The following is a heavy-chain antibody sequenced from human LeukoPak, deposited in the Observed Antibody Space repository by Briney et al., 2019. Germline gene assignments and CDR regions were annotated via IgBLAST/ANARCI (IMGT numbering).Heavy chain of an antibody. Sequence: ASVKVSCKASGYTFTGYYMHWVRQAPGQGLEWMGWINPNSGGTNYAQKFQGRVTMTRDTSISTAYMELSRLRSDDTAVYYCAVVLAAIRSYYYGMDVWGQGTTVTVSS. CDR1: GYTFTGYY. J-gene: IGHJ6*02. V-gene: IGHV1-2*02. D-gene: IGHD2-2*01. CDR2: INPNSGGT. CDR3: AVVLAAIRSYYYGMDV.